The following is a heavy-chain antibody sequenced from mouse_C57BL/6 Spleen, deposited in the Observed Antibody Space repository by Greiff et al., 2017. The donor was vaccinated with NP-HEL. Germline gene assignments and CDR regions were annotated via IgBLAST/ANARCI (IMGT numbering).Heavy chain of an antibody. CDR3: ARSETTGFYAMDY. D-gene: IGHD1-1*01. CDR2: IYPRDGST. V-gene: IGHV1-85*01. CDR1: GYTFTSYD. Sequence: QLQQSGPELVKPGASVKLSCKASGYTFTSYDINWVKQRPGQGLEWIGWIYPRDGSTKYNEKFKGKATLTVDTSSSTAYMELHSLTSEDSAVYFCARSETTGFYAMDYWGQGTSVTVSS. J-gene: IGHJ4*01.